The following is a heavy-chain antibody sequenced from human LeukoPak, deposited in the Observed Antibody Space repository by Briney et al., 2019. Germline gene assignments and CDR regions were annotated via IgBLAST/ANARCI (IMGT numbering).Heavy chain of an antibody. CDR1: GISASGNY. J-gene: IGHJ1*01. CDR2: TYSGGST. Sequence: PGGSLRLSCAGSGISASGNYMSWVRQAPGKGLEWVSVTYSGGSTHYADSVKGRFTISRDNSKNTLSLQMNSLRAEDTAVYYCAKVGPYYGSGYKSAEYFQHWGQGTLVTVSS. D-gene: IGHD3-3*01. CDR3: AKVGPYYGSGYKSAEYFQH. V-gene: IGHV3-53*01.